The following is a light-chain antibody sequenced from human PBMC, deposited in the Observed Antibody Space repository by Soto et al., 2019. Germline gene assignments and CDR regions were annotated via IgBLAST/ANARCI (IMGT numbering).Light chain of an antibody. J-gene: IGKJ1*01. Sequence: DIVMTQSPATLSVSPGKRATLSCRAGQSVSSNLAWYQQKRGQAPRLLMYGASTRATGIPVRFSGSGSGTEFTLIISSLQSEDFAVYYCQQYNAWPRTFGQGTKVEIK. CDR2: GAS. CDR1: QSVSSN. V-gene: IGKV3-15*01. CDR3: QQYNAWPRT.